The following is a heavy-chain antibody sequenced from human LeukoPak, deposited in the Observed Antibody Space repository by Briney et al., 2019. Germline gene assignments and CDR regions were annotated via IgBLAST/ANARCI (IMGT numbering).Heavy chain of an antibody. Sequence: SETLSLTCTVSGGSINTPNYYWGWIRQTPGKGLEWIGNIFYSGGTYYSPSLTSRVTISLDTSRNQFSLKLNSVTAADTAVYYCATPGITFGGVSYYFDYWGQGTLVTVSS. D-gene: IGHD3-16*01. J-gene: IGHJ4*02. CDR3: ATPGITFGGVSYYFDY. CDR2: IFYSGGT. V-gene: IGHV4-39*07. CDR1: GGSINTPNYY.